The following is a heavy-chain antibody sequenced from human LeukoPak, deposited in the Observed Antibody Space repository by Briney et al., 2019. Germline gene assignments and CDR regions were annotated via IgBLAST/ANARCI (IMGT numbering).Heavy chain of an antibody. CDR2: TSSNGSST. J-gene: IGHJ2*01. D-gene: IGHD4-17*01. Sequence: PGGSLRLSCAASGFTFSSYAMHWVRQAPGKGLEYVSVTSSNGSSTHYADSVKGRFTISRDNSKNTLYLQMGSLRADDMAVYYCARDPGYGDYFGWYFDLWGRGTLVTVSS. V-gene: IGHV3-64*02. CDR3: ARDPGYGDYFGWYFDL. CDR1: GFTFSSYA.